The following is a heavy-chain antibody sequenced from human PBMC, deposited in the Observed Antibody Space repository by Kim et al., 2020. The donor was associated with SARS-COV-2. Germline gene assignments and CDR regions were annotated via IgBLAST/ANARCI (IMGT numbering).Heavy chain of an antibody. Sequence: GGSLRLSCAASGFTVSSNYMSWVRQAPGKGLEWVSVIYSGGSTYYADSVKGRFTISRDNSKNTLYLQMNSLRAEDTAVYYCARDDVGSGWSHRNSEQYYYGMDVWGQGTTVTVSS. D-gene: IGHD6-19*01. CDR2: IYSGGST. CDR1: GFTVSSNY. J-gene: IGHJ6*02. CDR3: ARDDVGSGWSHRNSEQYYYGMDV. V-gene: IGHV3-66*01.